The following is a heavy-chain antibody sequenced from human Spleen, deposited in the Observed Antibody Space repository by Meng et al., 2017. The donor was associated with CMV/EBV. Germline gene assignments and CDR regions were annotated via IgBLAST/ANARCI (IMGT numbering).Heavy chain of an antibody. CDR3: ATDPPPAMISSGWGNWFDP. CDR2: IKRKTDGGTT. D-gene: IGHD5-12*01. V-gene: IGHV3-15*01. Sequence: NAWMTWVRQAPGKGLEWVGRIKRKTDGGTTDYAAPVKGRFIISRDDSKNTLYLQMNSLKTEDTAIYYCATDPPPAMISSGWGNWFDPWGQGTLVTVSS. J-gene: IGHJ5*02. CDR1: NAW.